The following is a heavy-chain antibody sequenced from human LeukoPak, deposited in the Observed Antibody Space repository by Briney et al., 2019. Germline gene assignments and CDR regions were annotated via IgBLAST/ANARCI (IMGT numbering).Heavy chain of an antibody. D-gene: IGHD1-14*01. CDR3: ARDISVVITEDNWFDP. Sequence: PSETLSLTCTVSGGSISSYYWSWIRQPAGKGLEWIGRIYTSGSTNYNPSLKSRVTMSVDTSKNQFSLKLSSVTAADTAVYYCARDISVVITEDNWFDPWGQGTLVTVSS. J-gene: IGHJ5*02. CDR1: GGSISSYY. V-gene: IGHV4-4*07. CDR2: IYTSGST.